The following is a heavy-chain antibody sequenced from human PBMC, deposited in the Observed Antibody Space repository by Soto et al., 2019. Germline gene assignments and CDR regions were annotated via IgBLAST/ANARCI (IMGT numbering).Heavy chain of an antibody. J-gene: IGHJ2*01. V-gene: IGHV1-69*02. Sequence: QVQLVPSGAEVKKPGSSVKVSCKASGGTFSSYTISWVRQAPGQGLEWMGRIIPLLGIANYAQTCQGRVTITAENSTSTAYMELSSMRSEDTAVYYCARLIAADCYFDLWVGGTLGTVSS. CDR3: ARLIAADCYFDL. CDR1: GGTFSSYT. CDR2: IIPLLGIA. D-gene: IGHD6-25*01.